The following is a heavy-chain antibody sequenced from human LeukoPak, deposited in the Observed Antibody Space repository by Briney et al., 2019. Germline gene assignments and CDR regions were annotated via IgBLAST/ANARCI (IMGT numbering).Heavy chain of an antibody. D-gene: IGHD6-19*01. J-gene: IGHJ4*02. CDR2: ISSSSSYI. Sequence: GGSLRLSCAASGFTFCSYSMNWVRQAPGKGLEWVSSISSSSSYIYYADSVKGRFTISRDNAKNSLYLQMNSLRAEDTAVYYCARGGSSGWYYFDYWGQGTLVTVSS. CDR1: GFTFCSYS. CDR3: ARGGSSGWYYFDY. V-gene: IGHV3-21*01.